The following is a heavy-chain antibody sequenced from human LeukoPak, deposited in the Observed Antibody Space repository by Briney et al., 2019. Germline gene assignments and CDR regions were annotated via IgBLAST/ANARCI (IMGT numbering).Heavy chain of an antibody. CDR2: ISYDGSNK. D-gene: IGHD6-6*01. CDR3: AKARPAIAARVGYYYGLDV. J-gene: IGHJ6*02. CDR1: GFTFISYG. V-gene: IGHV3-30*18. Sequence: GGSLRLSCAASGFTFISYGMHWVRQAPGKGLEWVAVISYDGSNKYYADSVKGRFTISRDNSKNTLYLQMNTLRAEDTAVYYCAKARPAIAARVGYYYGLDVWGQETT.